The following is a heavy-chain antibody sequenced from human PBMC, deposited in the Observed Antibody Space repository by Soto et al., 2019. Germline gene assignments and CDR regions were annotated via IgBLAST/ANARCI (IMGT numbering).Heavy chain of an antibody. CDR3: ARVGGTYYDILTGYYYYYYGMDV. J-gene: IGHJ6*02. D-gene: IGHD3-9*01. CDR2: MNPNSGNT. V-gene: IGHV1-8*01. Sequence: ASVKVSCKASGYTFTSYDINWVRQATGQGLEWMGWMNPNSGNTGYAQKFQGRVTMTRNTSISTAYMELSSLRSEDTAVYSCARVGGTYYDILTGYYYYYYGMDVWGQGTTVTVSS. CDR1: GYTFTSYD.